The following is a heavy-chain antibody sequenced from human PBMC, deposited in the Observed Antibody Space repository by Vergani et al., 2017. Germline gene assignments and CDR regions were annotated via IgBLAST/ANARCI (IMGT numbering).Heavy chain of an antibody. CDR2: IYPADSDT. CDR1: EYSFGNYW. V-gene: IGHV5-51*03. CDR3: ARSIVVVPAAMSFDP. J-gene: IGHJ5*02. D-gene: IGHD2-2*01. Sequence: EVELVQSGPEMRKPGASLKISCKGSEYSFGNYWIGWVRQMPGKGLEWMGIIYPADSDTRYSPSFQGQVTISADKSISTAFLQWDSLKASDTALYYCARSIVVVPAAMSFDPWGQGTLVTVSS.